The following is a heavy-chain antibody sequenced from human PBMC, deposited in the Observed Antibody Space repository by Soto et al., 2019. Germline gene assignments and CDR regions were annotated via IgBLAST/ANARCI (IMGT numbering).Heavy chain of an antibody. V-gene: IGHV3-23*01. J-gene: IGHJ6*02. CDR2: ISGSGGIT. CDR1: GFTFSSYA. D-gene: IGHD2-21*02. CDR3: AKQMVVTAIRGTGYYYGMDV. Sequence: EVQLLESGGGLVQPGGSLRLSCAASGFTFSSYAMSWVRQAPGKGLEWVSAISGSGGITYYADSVKGRFTISRDNSKNTLYLQMDSLRAEDTAVYYCAKQMVVTAIRGTGYYYGMDVWGQGTTVTVSS.